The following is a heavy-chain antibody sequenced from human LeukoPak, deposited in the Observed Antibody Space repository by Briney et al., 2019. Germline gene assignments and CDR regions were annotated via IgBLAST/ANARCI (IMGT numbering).Heavy chain of an antibody. CDR2: ILPVASRP. V-gene: IGHV1-69*13. D-gene: IGHD6-19*01. CDR1: GDTFGNYD. Sequence: SVKLSCKASGDTFGNYDFAWVRLAPGQGLEWLGGILPVASRPDYAQSFQDRITITADESTSTVSMELTSLRSDDTAVYYCARGGWQTTGWYADHWGQGTLVTVAS. CDR3: ARGGWQTTGWYADH. J-gene: IGHJ5*02.